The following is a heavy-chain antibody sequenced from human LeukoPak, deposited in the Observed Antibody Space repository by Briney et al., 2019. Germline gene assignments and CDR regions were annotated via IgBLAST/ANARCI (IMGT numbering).Heavy chain of an antibody. V-gene: IGHV3-30*03. CDR2: ISYNGNKK. D-gene: IGHD2-2*03. Sequence: GGSLRLSCAASGFTFVHYGFHWVRQAPGKALEWVAFISYNGNKKYGDSVKGRFTISRDNSKNTLYLQMNGLRPEDTAVYYCARDPLDISRWANAFDVLGQGTMVTVSS. CDR1: GFTFVHYG. CDR3: ARDPLDISRWANAFDV. J-gene: IGHJ3*01.